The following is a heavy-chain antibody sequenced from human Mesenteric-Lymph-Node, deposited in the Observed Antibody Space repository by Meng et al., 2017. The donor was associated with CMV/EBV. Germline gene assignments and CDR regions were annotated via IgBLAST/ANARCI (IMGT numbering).Heavy chain of an antibody. CDR1: GFTFSDYY. J-gene: IGHJ3*02. Sequence: LSLTCAASGFTFSDYYMNWIRQAPGKGLERISYISSSGSTMFYADSVKGRFTISRDNAKNSLYLQMNSLRAEDTAVYYCARDGGSSSDAFDIWGQGTMVTVSS. D-gene: IGHD6-6*01. V-gene: IGHV3-11*04. CDR2: ISSSGSTM. CDR3: ARDGGSSSDAFDI.